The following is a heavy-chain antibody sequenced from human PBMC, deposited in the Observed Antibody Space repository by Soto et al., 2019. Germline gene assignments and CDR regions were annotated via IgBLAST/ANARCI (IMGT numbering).Heavy chain of an antibody. J-gene: IGHJ5*02. CDR1: EDSSSSFS. CDR3: AIVRVVLTNAEVDWFDP. D-gene: IGHD3-22*01. V-gene: IGHV4-59*08. CDR2: IDSSGST. Sequence: LTWSVAEDSSSSFSGRWIRQQPGRRLEWIGYIDSSGSTSYNPSLQSRITISIDTSKNQFSLKLSSVTPADTAVYYCAIVRVVLTNAEVDWFDPWGQGTLVTVSS.